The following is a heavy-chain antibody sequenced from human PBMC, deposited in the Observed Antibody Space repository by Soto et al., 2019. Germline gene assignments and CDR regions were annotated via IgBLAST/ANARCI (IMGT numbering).Heavy chain of an antibody. CDR3: ARVYYIDY. J-gene: IGHJ4*02. CDR1: GFTFSNYA. CDR2: ISYDGSNK. Sequence: QVQLVESGGGVVQPGGSVRLSCAASGFTFSNYAMHWVRQAPGKGLEWVAVISYDGSNKYYADSVKGRFTISRDNSKHTLYLQMNSLRAEDTAVYYCARVYYIDYWGQGTLVTVSS. V-gene: IGHV3-30-3*01.